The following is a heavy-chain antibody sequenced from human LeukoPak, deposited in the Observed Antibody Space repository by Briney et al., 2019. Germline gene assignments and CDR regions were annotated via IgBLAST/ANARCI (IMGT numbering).Heavy chain of an antibody. CDR2: ISAYNGNT. CDR1: GYTFTSYG. CDR3: ARDAMATKGFDY. D-gene: IGHD5-24*01. Sequence: ASVKVSCKASGYTFTSYGISWVRQAPGQGLEWMGWISAYNGNTNYAQKLQGRVTMTTDTSTSTAYMELSSLRSEDTAVYYCARDAMATKGFDYWGQGTLVTVSS. V-gene: IGHV1-18*01. J-gene: IGHJ4*02.